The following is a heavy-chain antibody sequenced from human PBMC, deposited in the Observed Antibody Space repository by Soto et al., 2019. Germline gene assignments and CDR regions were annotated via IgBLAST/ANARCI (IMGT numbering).Heavy chain of an antibody. CDR3: ASVYYYDSSGYPGDAFDI. CDR2: MNPNSGNT. V-gene: IGHV1-8*01. Sequence: ASVKVSCKASGYTFPSYDINWLRQSTGQGLEWMGWMNPNSGNTGYAQKFQGRVTMTRNTSISTAYMELSSLRSEDTAVYYCASVYYYDSSGYPGDAFDIWGQGTMVTVSS. CDR1: GYTFPSYD. J-gene: IGHJ3*02. D-gene: IGHD3-22*01.